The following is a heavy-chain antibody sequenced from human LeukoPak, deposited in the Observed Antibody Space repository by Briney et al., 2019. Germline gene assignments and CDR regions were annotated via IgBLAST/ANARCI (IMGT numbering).Heavy chain of an antibody. D-gene: IGHD5-18*01. CDR3: ARILDTALQTFDY. Sequence: ASVKVSCKASGYTSTCYYMHWVRQAPGQGLEWMGWINPNSGGTNYAQKFQGRVTMTRDTSISTAYMELSRLRSDDTAVYYCARILDTALQTFDYWGQGTLVTVSS. CDR1: GYTSTCYY. V-gene: IGHV1-2*02. CDR2: INPNSGGT. J-gene: IGHJ4*02.